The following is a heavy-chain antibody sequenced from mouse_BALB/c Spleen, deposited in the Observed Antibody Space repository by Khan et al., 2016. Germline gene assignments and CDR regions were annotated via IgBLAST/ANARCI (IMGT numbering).Heavy chain of an antibody. CDR2: IDPANGNT. CDR1: GFNIKDTY. J-gene: IGHJ2*01. CDR3: ARSTDY. V-gene: IGHV14-3*02. Sequence: VQLQQSGAELVKPGASVKLSCTASGFNIKDTYMHWVKQRPEQGLEWIGRIDPANGNTKYDPKFQGKAPLTAATSSNTAYLQLSSLTSEDTAVYYCARSTDYWGQGTTLTVSS.